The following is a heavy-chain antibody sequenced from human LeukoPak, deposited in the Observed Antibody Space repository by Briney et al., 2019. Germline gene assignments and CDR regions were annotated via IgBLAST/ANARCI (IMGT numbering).Heavy chain of an antibody. CDR3: ARGSSSWYFDY. J-gene: IGHJ4*02. D-gene: IGHD6-13*01. V-gene: IGHV3-21*01. CDR2: ISSSSSYI. CDR1: GFTFSSYS. Sequence: MAGGSLRLSCAASGFTFSSYSMNWVRQAPGKGLEWVSSISSSSSYIYYADSVKGRFTISRDNAKNSLYLQMNSLRAEDTAVYYCARGSSSWYFDYWGQGTLVTVSS.